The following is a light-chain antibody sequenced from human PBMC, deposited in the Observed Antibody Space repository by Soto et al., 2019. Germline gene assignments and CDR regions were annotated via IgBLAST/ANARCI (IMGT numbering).Light chain of an antibody. CDR2: EVS. V-gene: IGLV2-14*01. J-gene: IGLJ1*01. Sequence: QSVLTQPASVSGSPGPSITSSCTGTSSDVGGYNYVSWYQQHPGKAPKRMIYEVSKRPSGVSNSFSGCKSGNTASLTISGLQAEDEADYYCSSYTSIITLYAFGSGTKVTVL. CDR3: SSYTSIITLYA. CDR1: SSDVGGYNY.